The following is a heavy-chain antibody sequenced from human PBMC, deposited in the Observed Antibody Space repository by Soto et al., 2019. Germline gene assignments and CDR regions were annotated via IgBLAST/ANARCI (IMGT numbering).Heavy chain of an antibody. CDR2: INPSGGST. Sequence: QVQLVQSGAEVKKPGASVKVSCKASGYTFTSYYMHWVRQAPGQGLEWMGIINPSGGSTSYAQKFQRRVTMTRDTSTRTVYMERSSLTSEDTAVYYCARDPGKGYGGNSSFNYWGQGTLVTVSS. J-gene: IGHJ4*02. CDR3: ARDPGKGYGGNSSFNY. CDR1: GYTFTSYY. D-gene: IGHD2-21*02. V-gene: IGHV1-46*01.